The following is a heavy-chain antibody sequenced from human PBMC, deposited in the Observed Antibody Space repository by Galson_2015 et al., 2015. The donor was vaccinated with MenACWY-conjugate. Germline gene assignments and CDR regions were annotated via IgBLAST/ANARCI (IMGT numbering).Heavy chain of an antibody. J-gene: IGHJ6*02. D-gene: IGHD1-26*01. V-gene: IGHV3-30*04. CDR2: ISYDGSNK. CDR1: GFSFSSYD. CDR3: ARVYSGSPDYGMDV. Sequence: SCAASGFSFSSYDMHWVRQAPGKGLDWVAVISYDGSNKYYADSVKGRFTISRDKNTLYLEMISLRGEDTAVYYCARVYSGSPDYGMDVWGQGTTVTVSS.